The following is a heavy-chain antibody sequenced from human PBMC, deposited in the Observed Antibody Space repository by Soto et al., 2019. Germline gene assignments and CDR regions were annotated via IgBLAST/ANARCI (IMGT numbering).Heavy chain of an antibody. CDR3: ARVKYSPPYYYYSGMDV. D-gene: IGHD5-18*01. Sequence: QVQLVQSGAEVKKPGASVKVSCKASGYTFTSYGISWVRQAPGQGLEWMGWISAYNGNTNYAQKLQGRVTMTTETSTSPAYMELRSLRSDDTAVYYCARVKYSPPYYYYSGMDVWGQGTTVTVSS. V-gene: IGHV1-18*01. J-gene: IGHJ6*02. CDR1: GYTFTSYG. CDR2: ISAYNGNT.